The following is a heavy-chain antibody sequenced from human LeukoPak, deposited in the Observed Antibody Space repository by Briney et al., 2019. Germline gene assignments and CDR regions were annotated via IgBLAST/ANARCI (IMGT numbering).Heavy chain of an antibody. J-gene: IGHJ4*02. CDR2: ISSSSYT. D-gene: IGHD4-17*01. CDR1: GFTFSDYY. CDR3: ARAPNDYGDSSFDY. V-gene: IGHV3-11*05. Sequence: GGSLRLSCAASGFTFSDYYMSWIRQAPGKGLEWVSYISSSSYTNYADSVKGRFTISRDNAKNSLYLQMYSLRAEDTAVYYCARAPNDYGDSSFDYWGQGTLVTVSS.